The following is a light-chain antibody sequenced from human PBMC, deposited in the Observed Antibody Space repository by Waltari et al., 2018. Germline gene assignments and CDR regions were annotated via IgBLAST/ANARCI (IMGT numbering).Light chain of an antibody. CDR3: CSYAGSAISV. CDR2: DVN. Sequence: QSALTQTATVSGSPGQSITISCSGTSSDIGNYNLVSWYQQHPGKAPTLVICDVNKRPSGVSKRFSGSKSGNTAFLTISGLQTADEADYYCCSYAGSAISVFGGGTKVTVL. J-gene: IGLJ3*02. CDR1: SSDIGNYNL. V-gene: IGLV2-23*02.